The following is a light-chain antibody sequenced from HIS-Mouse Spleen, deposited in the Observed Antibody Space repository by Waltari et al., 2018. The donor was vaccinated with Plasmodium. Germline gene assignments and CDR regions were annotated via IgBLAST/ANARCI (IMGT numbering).Light chain of an antibody. V-gene: IGKV3-15*01. J-gene: IGKJ1*01. Sequence: EIVMTQSPATLSVSPGERATLSCRASQSVSSNLACYQQKPGQAPRLLIYGASTRATGIPARFSGSGSWTEFTLTISSLQSEDFAVYYCQQYNNWPAWTFGQGTKVEIK. CDR3: QQYNNWPAWT. CDR2: GAS. CDR1: QSVSSN.